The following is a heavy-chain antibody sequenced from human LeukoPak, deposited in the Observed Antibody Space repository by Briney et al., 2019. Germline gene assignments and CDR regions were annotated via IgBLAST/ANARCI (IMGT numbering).Heavy chain of an antibody. D-gene: IGHD3-10*01. J-gene: IGHJ4*02. V-gene: IGHV4-39*01. Sequence: SETLSLTCTVSGVSISSSSYYWGWIRQPPGKGLEWIGSIYYSGSTYYNPSLKSRVTISVDTSKNQFSLKLSSVTAADTAVYYCARQYYSDSGSVWGQGTLVTVSS. CDR1: GVSISSSSYY. CDR3: ARQYYSDSGSV. CDR2: IYYSGST.